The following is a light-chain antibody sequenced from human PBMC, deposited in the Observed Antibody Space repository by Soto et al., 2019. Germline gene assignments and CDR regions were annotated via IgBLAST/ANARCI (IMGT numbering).Light chain of an antibody. CDR2: GAS. J-gene: IGKJ4*01. CDR3: QQYKSWPPLT. Sequence: DIVMTQSPAILSVSLGERATLSCLASQSISDNLAWYQQRSGQAPRLLIYGASTRATGVPARFSDSGSGTEFTLTISSLQSDDFAIYYCQQYKSWPPLTFGGGTKVE. CDR1: QSISDN. V-gene: IGKV3-15*01.